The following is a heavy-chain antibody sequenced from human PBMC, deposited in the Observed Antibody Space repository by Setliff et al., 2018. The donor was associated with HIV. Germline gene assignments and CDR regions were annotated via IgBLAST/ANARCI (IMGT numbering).Heavy chain of an antibody. CDR2: IYTYNGNT. Sequence: ASVKVSCKASAYTFSNYGISWVRQAPGQGLEWMGWIYTYNGNTKYAQKFQGRVTMTTDTSTSTVYMELRSLRSDDTAIYYCARRTIWGDAFDIWGQGTMVTVSS. V-gene: IGHV1-18*01. D-gene: IGHD3-16*01. J-gene: IGHJ3*02. CDR1: AYTFSNYG. CDR3: ARRTIWGDAFDI.